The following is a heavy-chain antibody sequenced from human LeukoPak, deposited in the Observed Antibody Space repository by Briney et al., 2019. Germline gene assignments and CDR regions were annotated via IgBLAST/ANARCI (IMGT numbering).Heavy chain of an antibody. V-gene: IGHV3-30*02. J-gene: IGHJ4*02. CDR1: GFTFSSYA. CDR3: AKDYEELPRGLDY. CDR2: IRYDGSNK. Sequence: GGSLRLSCAASGFTFSSYAMSWVRQAPGKGLEWVAFIRYDGSNKYYADSVKGRFTISRDNSKNTLYLQMNSLRAEDTAVYYCAKDYEELPRGLDYWGQGTLVTVSS. D-gene: IGHD3-10*01.